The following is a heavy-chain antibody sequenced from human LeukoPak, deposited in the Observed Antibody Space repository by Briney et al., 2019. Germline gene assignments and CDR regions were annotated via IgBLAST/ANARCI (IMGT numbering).Heavy chain of an antibody. CDR2: IYYSGST. J-gene: IGHJ4*02. Sequence: SETLSLTCAVYGGSFSGYYWSWIRQPPGKGLEWIGYIYYSGSTNYNPSLKSRVTMSVDTSKNQFSLKLISVTAADTAVYYCARTYYDSSGYYYFFDYWGQGALVTVSS. V-gene: IGHV4-59*01. CDR1: GGSFSGYY. CDR3: ARTYYDSSGYYYFFDY. D-gene: IGHD3-22*01.